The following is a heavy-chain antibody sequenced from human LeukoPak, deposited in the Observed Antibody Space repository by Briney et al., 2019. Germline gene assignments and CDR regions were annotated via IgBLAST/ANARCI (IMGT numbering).Heavy chain of an antibody. D-gene: IGHD5-12*01. J-gene: IGHJ3*02. CDR2: IYYSGST. V-gene: IGHV4-59*01. CDR1: GGSISSYY. Sequence: SETLSLTCTVSGGSISSYYWSWIRQPPGKGLEWIGYIYYSGSTNYNPSLKSRVTISVDTSKNQFSLKLSSVTAADTAAYYCARRGYSGYDDAFDIWGQGTMVTVSS. CDR3: ARRGYSGYDDAFDI.